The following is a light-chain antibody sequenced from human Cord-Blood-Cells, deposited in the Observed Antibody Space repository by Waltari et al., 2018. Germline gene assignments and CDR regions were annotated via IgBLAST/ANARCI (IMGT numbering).Light chain of an antibody. Sequence: QSALTQPASVSGSPGQSITISCTRPRSDVGSYHPSSWYPQHPGKAPKLMMYEGSKRPSGVSNRFSGSKSGNTASLTISGLQAEDEADYYCCSYAGSSTWVFGGGTKLTVL. CDR2: EGS. J-gene: IGLJ3*02. V-gene: IGLV2-23*01. CDR3: CSYAGSSTWV. CDR1: RSDVGSYHP.